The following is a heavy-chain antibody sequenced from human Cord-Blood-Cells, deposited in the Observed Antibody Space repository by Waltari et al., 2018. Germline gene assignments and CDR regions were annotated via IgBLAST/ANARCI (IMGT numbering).Heavy chain of an antibody. Sequence: GFTFSSYAMSWVRQAPGKGLEWVSAISGSGGSTYYADSVKGRFTISRDNSKNTLYLQMNSLRAEDTAVYYCAKDLYSNYFDYWGQGTLVTVSS. CDR1: GFTFSSYA. CDR2: ISGSGGST. D-gene: IGHD4-4*01. J-gene: IGHJ4*02. CDR3: AKDLYSNYFDY. V-gene: IGHV3-23*01.